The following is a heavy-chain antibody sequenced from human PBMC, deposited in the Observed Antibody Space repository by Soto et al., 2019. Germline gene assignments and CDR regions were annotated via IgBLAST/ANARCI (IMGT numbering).Heavy chain of an antibody. Sequence: SVKVSCKASGGTFSSYAISWVRQAPGQGLEWMGGIIPIFGSTSYAQKFQGRVTMTRDTSTSTVYMELSSLRSEDTAVYYCAGLDTAMVNDAFDIWGQGTMVTVSS. CDR2: IIPIFGST. CDR3: AGLDTAMVNDAFDI. V-gene: IGHV1-69*05. CDR1: GGTFSSYA. J-gene: IGHJ3*02. D-gene: IGHD5-18*01.